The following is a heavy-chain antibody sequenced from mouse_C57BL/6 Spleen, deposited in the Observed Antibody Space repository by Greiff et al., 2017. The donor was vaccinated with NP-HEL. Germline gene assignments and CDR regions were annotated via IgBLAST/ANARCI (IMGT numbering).Heavy chain of an antibody. V-gene: IGHV14-4*01. D-gene: IGHD1-1*01. CDR2: IDPENGDT. Sequence: VQLKQSGAELVRPGASVKLSCTASGFNIKDDYMHWVKQRPEQGLEWIGWIDPENGDTEYASKFQGKATITADTSSNTAYLQLSSLTSEDTAVDYCTRYYYGSSLLFDYWGQGTTLTVSS. CDR1: GFNIKDDY. CDR3: TRYYYGSSLLFDY. J-gene: IGHJ2*01.